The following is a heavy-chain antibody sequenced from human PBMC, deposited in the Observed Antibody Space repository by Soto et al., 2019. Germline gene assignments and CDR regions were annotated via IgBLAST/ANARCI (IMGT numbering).Heavy chain of an antibody. CDR3: ARDAKWLRPFDY. Sequence: QVQLVQSGAEVKKPGSSVKVSCKASGGTFSSYTISWVRQAPGQGLEWMGRIIPILGIANYAQKFQGRVTITADKSTSTAYMELSSRRSEDTAVYYCARDAKWLRPFDYWGQGTLVTVSS. J-gene: IGHJ4*02. D-gene: IGHD5-12*01. V-gene: IGHV1-69*08. CDR1: GGTFSSYT. CDR2: IIPILGIA.